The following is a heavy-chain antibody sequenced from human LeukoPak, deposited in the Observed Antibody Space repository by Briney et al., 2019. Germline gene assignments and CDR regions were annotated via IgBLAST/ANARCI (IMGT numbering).Heavy chain of an antibody. CDR3: ARDQMGVQQLFRSYYYGMDV. D-gene: IGHD4-11*01. Sequence: SETLSLTCTVSGGSVSSGGYYRSWIRQHPGKGLEWIGYIYYSGSTYYNPSLKSRVTISVDTSKNQFSLKLSSVTAADTAVYYCARDQMGVQQLFRSYYYGMDVWGQGTTVTVSS. CDR2: IYYSGST. CDR1: GGSVSSGGYY. V-gene: IGHV4-31*03. J-gene: IGHJ6*02.